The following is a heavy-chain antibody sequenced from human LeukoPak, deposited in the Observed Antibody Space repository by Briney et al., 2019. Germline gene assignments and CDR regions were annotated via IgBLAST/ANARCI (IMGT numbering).Heavy chain of an antibody. D-gene: IGHD6-6*01. J-gene: IGHJ4*02. Sequence: GGSLRLSCIASGFTFSTYWMHWVRQAPGKGLVCVSRINTDGSSTTYADSVKGRFTISRDNAKNTLYLQMNNLRAEDTAVYYCARDRSRSIDYWGQGTLVTVSS. CDR1: GFTFSTYW. V-gene: IGHV3-74*01. CDR2: INTDGSST. CDR3: ARDRSRSIDY.